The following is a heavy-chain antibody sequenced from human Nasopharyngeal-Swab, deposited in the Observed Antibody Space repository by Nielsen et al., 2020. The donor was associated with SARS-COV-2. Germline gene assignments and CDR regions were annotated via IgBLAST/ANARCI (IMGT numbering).Heavy chain of an antibody. D-gene: IGHD6-19*01. CDR2: IYPGDSDT. CDR3: ARSIAVAGPRGFQH. V-gene: IGHV5-51*01. CDR1: GSSFTSYW. J-gene: IGHJ1*01. Sequence: GASMKISCKGSGSSFTSYWIGWVRQMPGKGLEWMGIIYPGDSDTRYSPSFQGQVTISADKSISTAYLQWSSLKASDTAMYYCARSIAVAGPRGFQHWGQGTLVTVSS.